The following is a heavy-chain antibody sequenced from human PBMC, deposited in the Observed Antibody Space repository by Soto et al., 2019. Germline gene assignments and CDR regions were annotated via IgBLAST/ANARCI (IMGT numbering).Heavy chain of an antibody. CDR2: ISWNSGII. D-gene: IGHD6-19*01. Sequence: EVQLVESGGGLVQPGRSLRLSCAASGFTFDDYAMHWVRQVPGKGLEWVSGISWNSGIIGYADSVKGRFTISRDNAKNSLYVQMNSLRTEDTALYYCAKGVGAGLGALESWGQGTLVTVSS. CDR1: GFTFDDYA. CDR3: AKGVGAGLGALES. V-gene: IGHV3-9*01. J-gene: IGHJ4*02.